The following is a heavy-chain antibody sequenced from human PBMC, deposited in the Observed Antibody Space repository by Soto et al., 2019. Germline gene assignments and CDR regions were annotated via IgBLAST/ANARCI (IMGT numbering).Heavy chain of an antibody. CDR3: ARGRAPVDWFDP. Sequence: PSETLSLTCAVYGGSFSGYYWSWIRQPPGKGLEWIGEINHSGSTNYNPSLKSRVTISVDTSKNQFSLKLSSVTAADTAVYYCARGRAPVDWFDPWGQGTLVTVSS. J-gene: IGHJ5*02. CDR1: GGSFSGYY. CDR2: INHSGST. D-gene: IGHD1-26*01. V-gene: IGHV4-34*01.